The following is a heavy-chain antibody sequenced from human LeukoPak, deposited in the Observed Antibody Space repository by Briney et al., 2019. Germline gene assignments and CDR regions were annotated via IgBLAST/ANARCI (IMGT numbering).Heavy chain of an antibody. CDR2: ISNSGSST. J-gene: IGHJ5*02. Sequence: GGSLRLSCAASGFTFSTYAVSWVRQAPGKGLEWVSGISNSGSSTNYADSVKGRFTISRDNSKNTLYLQMNSLRAEDTAVYYCAKPYDSSGYFDRWGQGTLVTVSS. V-gene: IGHV3-23*01. CDR1: GFTFSTYA. D-gene: IGHD3-22*01. CDR3: AKPYDSSGYFDR.